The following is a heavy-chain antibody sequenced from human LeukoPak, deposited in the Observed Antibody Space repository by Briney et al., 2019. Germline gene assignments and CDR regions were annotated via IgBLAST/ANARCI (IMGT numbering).Heavy chain of an antibody. D-gene: IGHD3-3*01. CDR1: GGSFSGYY. Sequence: SETLSLTCAVYGGSFSGYYWSWIRQPPGKGLEWIGEINHSGSTNYNPSLKSRVTISADTSKNQFSLKLSSVTAADTAVYYCARVISPLDFWSGYAPYYFDYWGQGTLVTVSS. J-gene: IGHJ4*02. CDR3: ARVISPLDFWSGYAPYYFDY. V-gene: IGHV4-34*01. CDR2: INHSGST.